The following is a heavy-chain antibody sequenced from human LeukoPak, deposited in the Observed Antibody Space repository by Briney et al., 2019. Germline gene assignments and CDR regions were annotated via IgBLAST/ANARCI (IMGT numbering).Heavy chain of an antibody. J-gene: IGHJ4*02. CDR2: IYSGGNT. CDR1: GFTVSSNS. CDR3: AKDDSSGWYSNFDY. D-gene: IGHD6-19*01. Sequence: PGGSLRLSCTVSGFTVSSNSMSWVRQAPGKGLEWVSFIYSGGNTHYSDSVKGRFTISRDNSKNTLYLQMNSLRAEDTAVYYCAKDDSSGWYSNFDYWGQGTLVTVSS. V-gene: IGHV3-53*01.